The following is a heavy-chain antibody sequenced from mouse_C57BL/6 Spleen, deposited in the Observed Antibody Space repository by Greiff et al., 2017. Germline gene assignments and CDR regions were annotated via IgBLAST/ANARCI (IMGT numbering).Heavy chain of an antibody. J-gene: IGHJ3*01. CDR2: IDPETGGT. CDR1: GYTFTDYE. CDR3: TRYGSSYGGFAY. V-gene: IGHV1-15*01. Sequence: QVQLQQSGAELVRPGASVTLSCKASGYTFTDYEMHWVKQTPVHGLEWIGAIDPETGGTAYNQKFKGKAILTADKSSSTAYMELRSLTSEDSAVYYCTRYGSSYGGFAYWGQGTLVTVSA. D-gene: IGHD1-1*01.